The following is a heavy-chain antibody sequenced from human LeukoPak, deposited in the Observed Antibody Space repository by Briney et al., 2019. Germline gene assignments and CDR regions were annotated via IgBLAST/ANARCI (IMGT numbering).Heavy chain of an antibody. CDR3: AREAGIGILTRFFDY. CDR2: IYYSGST. D-gene: IGHD3-16*01. J-gene: IGHJ4*02. V-gene: IGHV4-39*07. Sequence: KPSETLSLTCTVSGGSISSSSYYWGWIRQPPGKGLEWIGSIYYSGSTYYNPSLKSRVTISVDTSKNQFSLKLSSVTAADTAVYYCAREAGIGILTRFFDYWGQGTLVTVSS. CDR1: GGSISSSSYY.